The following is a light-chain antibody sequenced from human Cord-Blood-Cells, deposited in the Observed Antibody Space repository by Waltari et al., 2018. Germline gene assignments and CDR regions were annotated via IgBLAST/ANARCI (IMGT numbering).Light chain of an antibody. J-gene: IGLJ1*01. V-gene: IGLV2-8*01. Sequence: QSALTQPPSASGSPGQSVTISCTGTSSDVGGYNYVSWYQQHPGKAPKLMIYEVSKRPSGVPDRVSGCKSGNTASLTVAGLQAEDEADYYCSSYAGSNNFDVFGTGTKVTVL. CDR2: EVS. CDR3: SSYAGSNNFDV. CDR1: SSDVGGYNY.